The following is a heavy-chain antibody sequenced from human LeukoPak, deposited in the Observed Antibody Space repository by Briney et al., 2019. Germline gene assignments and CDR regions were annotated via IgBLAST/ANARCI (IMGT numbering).Heavy chain of an antibody. CDR1: GCTFSSYA. D-gene: IGHD6-6*01. CDR3: ARDKVIAARRPRINWFDP. Sequence: SVKVSCKGSGCTFSSYAISWVRQAPGQGLEWMGGIIPIFGTAYYAQKFQAGVTITADKSTSTAYLELSMLRSDDTGVYYCARDKVIAARRPRINWFDPWGQGTLVTVSS. CDR2: IIPIFGTA. J-gene: IGHJ5*02. V-gene: IGHV1-69*06.